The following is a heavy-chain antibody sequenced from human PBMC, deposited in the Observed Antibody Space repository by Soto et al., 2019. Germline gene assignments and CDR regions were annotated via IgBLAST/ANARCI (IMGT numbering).Heavy chain of an antibody. CDR2: IIPIFGTA. Sequence: SVKVSCKASGGTFSSYAISWVRQAPGQGLEWMGGIIPIFGTANYAQKFQGRVTITADESTSTAYMELSSLRSEDTAVYYCARRSRPYYYDSSGYYSTYYYYGMDVWRQGTTVTVSS. CDR1: GGTFSSYA. J-gene: IGHJ6*02. V-gene: IGHV1-69*13. D-gene: IGHD3-22*01. CDR3: ARRSRPYYYDSSGYYSTYYYYGMDV.